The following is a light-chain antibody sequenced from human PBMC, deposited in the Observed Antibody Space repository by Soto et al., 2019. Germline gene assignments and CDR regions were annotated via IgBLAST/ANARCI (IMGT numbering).Light chain of an antibody. CDR1: QSVSSN. J-gene: IGKJ1*01. CDR3: QQYNNWLWA. Sequence: EIVMTQSPATLSVSPGERATLSCRASQSVSSNLAWYQQKPGQAPRLLIYGASTRATGITARFSGSGSGTELTLTIGSLQSEDFAFYYCQQYNNWLWAFGQGTKVEIK. V-gene: IGKV3-15*01. CDR2: GAS.